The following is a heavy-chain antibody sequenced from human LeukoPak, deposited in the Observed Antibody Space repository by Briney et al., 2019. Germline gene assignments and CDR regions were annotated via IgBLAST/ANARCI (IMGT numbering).Heavy chain of an antibody. Sequence: ASVKVSCKASGYTFTGYYMHRVRQAPGQGLEWMGWINPNSGGTNYAQKFQGRVTMTRDTSISTAYMELSRLRSDDTAVYYCARRPYSGSYLFDYWGQGTLVTVSS. D-gene: IGHD1-26*01. J-gene: IGHJ4*02. CDR3: ARRPYSGSYLFDY. V-gene: IGHV1-2*02. CDR1: GYTFTGYY. CDR2: INPNSGGT.